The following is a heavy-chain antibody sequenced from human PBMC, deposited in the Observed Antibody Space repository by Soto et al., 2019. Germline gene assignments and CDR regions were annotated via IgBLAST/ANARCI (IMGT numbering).Heavy chain of an antibody. D-gene: IGHD3-10*01. CDR1: GGSISSYY. Sequence: SETLSLTCTVSGGSISSYYWSWIRQPPGKGLEXIGYIXXSXSXXXNXXXXSRVTISVDTSKNQFSLKLSSVTAADTAVYYCARGDMVRGVPFDYWGQGTLVTVSS. J-gene: IGHJ4*02. CDR2: IXXSXSX. V-gene: IGHV4-59*01. CDR3: ARGDMVRGVPFDY.